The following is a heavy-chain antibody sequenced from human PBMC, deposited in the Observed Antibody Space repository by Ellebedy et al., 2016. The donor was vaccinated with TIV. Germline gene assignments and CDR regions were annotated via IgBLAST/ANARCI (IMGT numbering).Heavy chain of an antibody. CDR2: ITESGGNT. D-gene: IGHD4-23*01. Sequence: GESLKISCAASGLTFSSHAMSWVRQAPGKGLEWVSSITESGGNTYYADSVKGRFTISRDNFKDTLYLQMNSLRAEDTAIYSCARDPVGVGPAFDVWGQGTMVTVSS. J-gene: IGHJ3*01. V-gene: IGHV3-23*01. CDR1: GLTFSSHA. CDR3: ARDPVGVGPAFDV.